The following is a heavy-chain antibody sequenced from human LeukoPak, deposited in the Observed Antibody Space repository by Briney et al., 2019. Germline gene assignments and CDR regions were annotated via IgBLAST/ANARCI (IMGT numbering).Heavy chain of an antibody. V-gene: IGHV4-30-4*07. D-gene: IGHD3-10*01. Sequence: SETLSLTCTVSGGSISSRSYSWSWIRRPPGKGLEWVGYVYDSGSAYYNPSLNSRFTISVDTSKNQFSLKVSSVTAADTAVYYCARVRGAQTFDYWGQGTLVTVSS. CDR2: VYDSGSA. CDR1: GGSISSRSYS. CDR3: ARVRGAQTFDY. J-gene: IGHJ4*02.